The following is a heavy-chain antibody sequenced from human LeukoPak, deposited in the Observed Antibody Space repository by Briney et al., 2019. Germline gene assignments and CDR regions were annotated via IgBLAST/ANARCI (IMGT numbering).Heavy chain of an antibody. CDR1: GFTVSSNY. V-gene: IGHV3-53*01. CDR2: IYSGGST. Sequence: GGSLRLTCAASGFTVSSNYMSWVRQAPGKGLEWVSVIYSGGSTYYADSVKGRFTISRDNSKNTLYLQMNSLRAEDTAVYYCARSLNWNLDYWGQGTLVTVSS. D-gene: IGHD1-1*01. CDR3: ARSLNWNLDY. J-gene: IGHJ4*02.